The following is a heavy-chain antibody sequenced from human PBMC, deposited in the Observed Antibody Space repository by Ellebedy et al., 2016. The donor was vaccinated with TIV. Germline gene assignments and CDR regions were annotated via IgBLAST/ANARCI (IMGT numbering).Heavy chain of an antibody. D-gene: IGHD2-21*02. CDR3: ARDYRGGLLFVDAFDI. Sequence: GESLKISXAASGFTFSSYAMHWVRQAPGKGLEWVAVISYDGSNKYYADSVKGRFTISRDNSKNTLYLQMNSLRAEDTAVYYCARDYRGGLLFVDAFDIWGQGTMVTVSS. CDR1: GFTFSSYA. CDR2: ISYDGSNK. V-gene: IGHV3-30-3*01. J-gene: IGHJ3*02.